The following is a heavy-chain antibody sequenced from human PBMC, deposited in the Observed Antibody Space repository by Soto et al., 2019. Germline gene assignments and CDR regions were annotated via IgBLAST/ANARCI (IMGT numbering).Heavy chain of an antibody. CDR3: AREETAWPLAYGLDV. CDR1: GFTFSTYS. D-gene: IGHD2-21*02. V-gene: IGHV3-21*02. Sequence: EVQLVESGGGLDKPGGSLRLSCVASGFTFSTYSMNWVRQAPGKGLEWVSTIGTRSDIYYAESVKGRFTISRDNAKNSLSLQMNSLRVEDTAVYYCAREETAWPLAYGLDVWGQGTAVTVSS. CDR2: IGTRSDI. J-gene: IGHJ6*02.